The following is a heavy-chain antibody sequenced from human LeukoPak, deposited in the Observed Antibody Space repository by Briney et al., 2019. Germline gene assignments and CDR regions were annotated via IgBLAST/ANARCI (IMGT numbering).Heavy chain of an antibody. Sequence: PGGSLRLSCAASGFTLSSYWMSWVRQAPGKGLEWVANIKQDGSEEYYVGSVKGRFTISRDNAKNSLYLQMNSLRAEDTAVYYCARDPYSSGWYGNENYYWFDPWGQGTLVTVSS. CDR2: IKQDGSEE. CDR1: GFTLSSYW. J-gene: IGHJ5*02. D-gene: IGHD6-19*01. V-gene: IGHV3-7*01. CDR3: ARDPYSSGWYGNENYYWFDP.